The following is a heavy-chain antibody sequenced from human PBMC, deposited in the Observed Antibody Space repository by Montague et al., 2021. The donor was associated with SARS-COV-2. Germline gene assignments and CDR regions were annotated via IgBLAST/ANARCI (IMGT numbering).Heavy chain of an antibody. CDR2: IYYTGST. D-gene: IGHD3-22*01. Sequence: SETLSLTCSVSGVSVNNYYWAWIRQTPEKGLEWIGYIYYTGSTNYKPSLRNRITISIDTSANQFSLKLRSVAPADTAVYYCVRDFYDTSDYFQGTFDVWGHGTVVSVSS. CDR3: VRDFYDTSDYFQGTFDV. CDR1: GVSVNNYY. J-gene: IGHJ3*01. V-gene: IGHV4-59*02.